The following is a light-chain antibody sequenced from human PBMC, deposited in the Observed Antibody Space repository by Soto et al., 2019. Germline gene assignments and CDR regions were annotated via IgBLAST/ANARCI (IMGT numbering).Light chain of an antibody. CDR1: QSVSSTY. CDR3: QQYAASRT. CDR2: GAS. Sequence: EIVLTQSPGTLSLSPGERANLSCRASQSVSSTYLVWYQQKPDQAPRLLLYGASRRATGIPDRFSGSGSGTDFTLTISRLEPEDFAVYYCQQYAASRTFGQGTKVEIK. J-gene: IGKJ1*01. V-gene: IGKV3-20*01.